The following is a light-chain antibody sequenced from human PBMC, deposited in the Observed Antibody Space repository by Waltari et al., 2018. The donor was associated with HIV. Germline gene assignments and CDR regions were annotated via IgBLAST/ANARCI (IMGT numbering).Light chain of an antibody. Sequence: QSVLTQPPSASGTPGQRVTISCSGSSSNIGSNYVYWYQQLPRTAPKVLIYGHKRRPSGVPDRFSGSKSGTSASLAISGVRSEDEADYYCAGWDASLRGVFGTGTKVTVL. CDR2: GHK. V-gene: IGLV1-47*01. J-gene: IGLJ1*01. CDR3: AGWDASLRGV. CDR1: SSNIGSNY.